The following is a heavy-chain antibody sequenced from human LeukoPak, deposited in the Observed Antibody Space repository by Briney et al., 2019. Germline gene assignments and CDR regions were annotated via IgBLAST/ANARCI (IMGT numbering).Heavy chain of an antibody. CDR3: ARTYYDILTGYFYGMDV. V-gene: IGHV4-4*02. D-gene: IGHD3-9*01. J-gene: IGHJ6*04. Sequence: PSETLSLTCAVSGGSISSSNWWSWVRQPPGKGLEWIGEIYHSGSTNYNPSLKSRVTISVDKSKNQYSLKLSSVTAADTAVYYCARTYYDILTGYFYGMDVRGKGTTVTVSS. CDR2: IYHSGST. CDR1: GGSISSSNW.